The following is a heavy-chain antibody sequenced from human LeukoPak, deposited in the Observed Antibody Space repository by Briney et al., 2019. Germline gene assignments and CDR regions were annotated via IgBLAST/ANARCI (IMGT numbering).Heavy chain of an antibody. D-gene: IGHD3-9*01. CDR1: GYTFTGYY. CDR2: INPNSGGT. Sequence: ASVKVSCKASGYTFTGYYMHWVRQDPGQGLEWMGWINPNSGGTNYAQKFQGRVTMTRDTSISTAYMELSNLRSDDTAVYYCARDLSDYDILTGYRIHWFDPWGQGTLVTVSS. CDR3: ARDLSDYDILTGYRIHWFDP. V-gene: IGHV1-2*02. J-gene: IGHJ5*02.